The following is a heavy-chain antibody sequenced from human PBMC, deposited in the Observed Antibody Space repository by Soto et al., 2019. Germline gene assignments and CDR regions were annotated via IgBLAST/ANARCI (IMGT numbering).Heavy chain of an antibody. J-gene: IGHJ6*02. Sequence: SLRLSSTASGFTFGDYAMSWVRQAPGKGLEWVGFIRSKAYGGTTEYAASVKGRFTISRDDSKSIAYLQMNSLKTEDTAVYYCTRGFDWSSYYYYGMDVWGQGTTVTVSS. CDR2: IRSKAYGGTT. CDR3: TRGFDWSSYYYYGMDV. CDR1: GFTFGDYA. D-gene: IGHD3-9*01. V-gene: IGHV3-49*04.